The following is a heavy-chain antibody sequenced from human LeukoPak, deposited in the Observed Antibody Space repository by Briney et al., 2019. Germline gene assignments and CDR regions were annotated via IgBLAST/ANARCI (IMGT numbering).Heavy chain of an antibody. CDR2: IYSSRTT. Sequence: SETLSLTCTVSGGSINTYYWSWIRQPAGKGLEWIGRIYSSRTTHYNPSLKSRVTMSVDTSKNQFSLKLSSVTAADTAVYHCARSLWFGDELPLVYWGQGTLVTVSS. J-gene: IGHJ4*02. D-gene: IGHD3-10*01. V-gene: IGHV4-4*07. CDR3: ARSLWFGDELPLVY. CDR1: GGSINTYY.